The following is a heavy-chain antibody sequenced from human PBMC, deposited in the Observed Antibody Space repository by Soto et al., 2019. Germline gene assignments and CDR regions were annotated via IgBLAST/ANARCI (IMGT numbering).Heavy chain of an antibody. CDR1: GFTFSSYA. D-gene: IGHD3-3*01. J-gene: IGHJ4*02. CDR2: ISYDGSNK. Sequence: QVQLVESGGGVVQPGRSLRLSCAASGFTFSSYAMHWVRQAPGKGLEWVAVISYDGSNKYYADSVKGRFTISRDNSKNSLYLQMNSLRAEDTAVYYCARGKRYYDFWSGEVDYWGQGTLVTVSS. CDR3: ARGKRYYDFWSGEVDY. V-gene: IGHV3-30-3*01.